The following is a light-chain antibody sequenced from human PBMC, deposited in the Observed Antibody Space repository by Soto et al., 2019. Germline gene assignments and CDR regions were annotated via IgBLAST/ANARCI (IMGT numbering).Light chain of an antibody. CDR3: QQANSFPIT. CDR1: QGISSW. CDR2: AAS. J-gene: IGKJ5*01. Sequence: DIQMTHSPSSVSSSVGARVTITCRASQGISSWLAWYQQKQGKAPKLLIYAASSLQSGVPSRFSGMGSGTEFTLTISSLPPEDCATYYCQQANSFPITFGQGTRLEIK. V-gene: IGKV1D-12*01.